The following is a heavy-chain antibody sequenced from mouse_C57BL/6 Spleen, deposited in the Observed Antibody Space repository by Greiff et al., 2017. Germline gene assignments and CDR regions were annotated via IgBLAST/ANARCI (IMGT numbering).Heavy chain of an antibody. Sequence: EVKLLESGGGLVKPGGSLKLSCAASGFTFSDYGMHWVRQAPEKGLEWVAYISSGSSTIYYADTVKGRFTISRDNAKNTLFLQMTSLRSEDTAMYYCARENYGSFYFDYWGQGTTLTVSS. CDR1: GFTFSDYG. CDR2: ISSGSSTI. V-gene: IGHV5-17*01. CDR3: ARENYGSFYFDY. D-gene: IGHD1-1*01. J-gene: IGHJ2*01.